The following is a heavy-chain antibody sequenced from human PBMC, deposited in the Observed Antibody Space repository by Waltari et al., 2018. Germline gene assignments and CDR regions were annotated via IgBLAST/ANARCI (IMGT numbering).Heavy chain of an antibody. D-gene: IGHD2-15*01. Sequence: QVQLQESGPGLVKPSETLSLTCTVSGGSISSYYWSWIRQPPGKGLELIGYVYSSGTTNNNPSRKSRVTISVDTSKNQFSLKLSSVTAADTAVYYCARDRYCSGGSCYGAGGAFDIWGQGTMVTVSS. J-gene: IGHJ3*02. CDR2: VYSSGTT. V-gene: IGHV4-59*01. CDR3: ARDRYCSGGSCYGAGGAFDI. CDR1: GGSISSYY.